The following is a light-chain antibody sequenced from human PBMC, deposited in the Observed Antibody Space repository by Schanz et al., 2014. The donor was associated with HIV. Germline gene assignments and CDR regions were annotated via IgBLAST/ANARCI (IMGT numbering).Light chain of an antibody. V-gene: IGLV2-8*01. CDR2: ALN. CDR1: SSDIG. J-gene: IGLJ2*01. Sequence: QSALTQPPSASGSPGQSVAISCTGASSDIGVSWYQQYPGNAPKLMIFALNRRTSGVPDRFSGSKSGTSASLAISGLRSEDEADYYCAAWDDSLSGVVFGGGTKLTVL. CDR3: AAWDDSLSGVV.